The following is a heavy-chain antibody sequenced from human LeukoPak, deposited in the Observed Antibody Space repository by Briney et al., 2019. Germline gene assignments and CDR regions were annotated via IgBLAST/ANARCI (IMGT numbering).Heavy chain of an antibody. CDR2: INQDGSQK. J-gene: IGHJ4*02. Sequence: PGGSLRPSCTASGFTFSTYWMTWVRQAPGKGLEWVANINQDGSQKYHVDSVKGRFTISRDNAKNSLHLQMNSLRAEDTAVYYCARVFSSGYSDYWGPGTLVTVSP. V-gene: IGHV3-7*01. CDR1: GFTFSTYW. D-gene: IGHD3-22*01. CDR3: ARVFSSGYSDY.